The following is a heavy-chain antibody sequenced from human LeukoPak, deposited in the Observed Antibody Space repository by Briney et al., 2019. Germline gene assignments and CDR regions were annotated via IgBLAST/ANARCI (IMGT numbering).Heavy chain of an antibody. CDR3: ASDIVATSGDY. D-gene: IGHD5-12*01. CDR2: ITSSGADI. CDR1: GFTFSDYY. J-gene: IGHJ4*02. V-gene: IGHV3-11*01. Sequence: AGGSLRLSCAASGFTFSDYYMSWIRQAPGEGLEWVAYITSSGADIYYADSVKGRFTISRDNAKNSLFLRMSSLRVEDTATYYCASDIVATSGDYWGQGTLVSVSS.